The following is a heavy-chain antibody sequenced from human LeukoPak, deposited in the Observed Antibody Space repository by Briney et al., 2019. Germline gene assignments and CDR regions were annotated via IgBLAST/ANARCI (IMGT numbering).Heavy chain of an antibody. J-gene: IGHJ6*02. CDR1: GYTFTSYG. CDR2: MNPNSGNT. D-gene: IGHD3-10*01. Sequence: ASVKVSFKASGYTFTSYGINWVRQATGQGLEWMGWMNPNSGNTGYAQKFQGRVTMTRNTSISTAYMELSSLRSEDTAVYYCARGGSMVRGVIITGPSGMDVWGQGTTVTVSS. V-gene: IGHV1-8*01. CDR3: ARGGSMVRGVIITGPSGMDV.